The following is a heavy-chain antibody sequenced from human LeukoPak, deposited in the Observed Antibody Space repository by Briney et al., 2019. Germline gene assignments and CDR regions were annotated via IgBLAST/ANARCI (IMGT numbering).Heavy chain of an antibody. CDR3: ARDGGLGGLFLGDAFDI. D-gene: IGHD3-16*01. J-gene: IGHJ3*02. CDR2: IFPILGIA. Sequence: SVKVSCKASGYTFTSYGISWVRQAPGQGLEWMGRIFPILGIANYAQKFQGRVTITADKSTSTAYMELSSLRSEDTAVYYCARDGGLGGLFLGDAFDIWGQGTMVTVSS. CDR1: GYTFTSYG. V-gene: IGHV1-69*04.